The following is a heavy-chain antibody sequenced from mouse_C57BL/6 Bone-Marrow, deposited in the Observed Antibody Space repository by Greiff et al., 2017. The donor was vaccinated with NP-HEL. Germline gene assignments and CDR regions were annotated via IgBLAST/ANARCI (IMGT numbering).Heavy chain of an antibody. D-gene: IGHD1-1*01. Sequence: QVQLKESGAELARPGASVKLSCKASGYTFTSYGISWVKQRTGQGLEWIGEIYPSDSYTNYNQKFKGKSTLTVDKSSSTAYMQLSSLTSEDSAVYYCARSGLLRSMDYWGQGTSVTVSS. CDR1: GYTFTSYG. CDR3: ARSGLLRSMDY. J-gene: IGHJ4*01. CDR2: IYPSDSYT. V-gene: IGHV1-81*01.